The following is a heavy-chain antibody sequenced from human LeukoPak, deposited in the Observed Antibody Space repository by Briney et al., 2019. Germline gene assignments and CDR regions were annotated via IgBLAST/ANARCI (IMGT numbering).Heavy chain of an antibody. D-gene: IGHD2-15*01. V-gene: IGHV4-4*07. CDR3: ARGRYCSADICSGGDAFDI. CDR1: GGSINNYY. Sequence: NPSETLSLTCTVSGGSINNYYWSWIRQPAGKGLEWIGRIYTCGSTNYNPSLKSRVTMSVDTSKNQFSLKLSSVTAADTAVCYCARGRYCSADICSGGDAFDIWGQGTMVSVSS. CDR2: IYTCGST. J-gene: IGHJ3*02.